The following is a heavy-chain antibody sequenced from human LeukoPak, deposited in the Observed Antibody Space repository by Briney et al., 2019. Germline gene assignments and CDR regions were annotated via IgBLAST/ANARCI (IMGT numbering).Heavy chain of an antibody. CDR1: GYTFTGYY. CDR2: VIPIFGTA. V-gene: IGHV1-69*13. D-gene: IGHD3-22*01. J-gene: IGHJ4*02. Sequence: SVKVSCKASGYTFTGYYMHWLRQAPGQGLEWMGGVIPIFGTANYAQKFQGRVTITADESTSTAYMELSSLRSEDTAVYYCALQTTYYYDSSGYREPRPADYWGQGTLVTVSS. CDR3: ALQTTYYYDSSGYREPRPADY.